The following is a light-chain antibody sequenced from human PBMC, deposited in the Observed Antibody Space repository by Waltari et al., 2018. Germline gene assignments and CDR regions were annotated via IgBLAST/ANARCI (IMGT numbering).Light chain of an antibody. Sequence: DIVMTQSPLSLPVTPGEPASISCRSSQSLVHTNGYNYLDWYLQKPGQSTQLLVYLGSNRASGVPDRFSGSGSGTDFTLTISSLQAEDVAIYYCQQYHSTPWTFGQGTKVGVK. J-gene: IGKJ1*01. CDR3: QQYHSTPWT. V-gene: IGKV2-28*01. CDR2: LGS. CDR1: QSLVHTNGYNY.